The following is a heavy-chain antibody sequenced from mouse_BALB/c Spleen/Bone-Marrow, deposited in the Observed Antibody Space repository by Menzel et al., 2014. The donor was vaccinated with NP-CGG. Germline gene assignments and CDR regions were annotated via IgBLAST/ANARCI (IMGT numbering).Heavy chain of an antibody. CDR1: GYTFSDYW. J-gene: IGHJ4*01. D-gene: IGHD1-1*02. CDR2: ILPGGGST. V-gene: IGHV1-9*01. CDR3: AKGGHVMDY. Sequence: VMLVESGAELMKPGASVRISCKATGYTFSDYWIEWVKRRPGHGLEWIGEILPGGGSTNYNENFKGKATFTADTSSNTAYMQLSSLTSEDSAVYYCAKGGHVMDYWGQGTSVTVSS.